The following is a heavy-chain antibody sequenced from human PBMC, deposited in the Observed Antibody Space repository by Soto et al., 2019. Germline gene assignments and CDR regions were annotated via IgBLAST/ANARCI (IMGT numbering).Heavy chain of an antibody. J-gene: IGHJ4*02. CDR2: ISSSSSTI. D-gene: IGHD1-26*01. V-gene: IGHV3-48*02. Sequence: EVQLVESGGGLVQPGGSLRLSCAASGFTFSSYSMNWVRQAPGKGLEWVSYISSSSSTIYYADSVKGRFTISRDNAKNAQYLQMNSLRDEDTAVYYWASGKDSAEGGYWGQGTLVTVSS. CDR1: GFTFSSYS. CDR3: ASGKDSAEGGY.